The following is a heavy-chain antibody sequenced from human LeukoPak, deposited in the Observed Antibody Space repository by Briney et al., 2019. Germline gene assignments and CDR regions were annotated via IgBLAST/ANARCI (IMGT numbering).Heavy chain of an antibody. V-gene: IGHV4-34*01. J-gene: IGHJ4*02. CDR1: GVSFSGYY. Sequence: SETLSLTCAVYGVSFSGYYWSWIRQPPGKGLEWIGSIYYSGSTYYNPSLKSRVTISVDTSKNQFSLKLSFVTAADTAVYYCARHEVSGYYDFWSGYQQVPYYFDYWGQGTLVTVSS. CDR3: ARHEVSGYYDFWSGYQQVPYYFDY. D-gene: IGHD3-3*01. CDR2: IYYSGST.